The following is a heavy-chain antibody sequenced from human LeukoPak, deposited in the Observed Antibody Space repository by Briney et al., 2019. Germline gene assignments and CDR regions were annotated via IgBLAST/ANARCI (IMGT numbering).Heavy chain of an antibody. D-gene: IGHD2-2*01. CDR1: GFTFSSYS. J-gene: IGHJ4*02. CDR2: ISSSSSYI. CDR3: ARAASTSSPFDY. Sequence: GGSLRLSCAASGFTFSSYSMNWVRQAPGKGLEWVSSISSSSSYIYYADSVKGRFTFSRDNAKNSLYLQMNSLRAEDTAVYYCARAASTSSPFDYWGQGTLVTVSS. V-gene: IGHV3-21*01.